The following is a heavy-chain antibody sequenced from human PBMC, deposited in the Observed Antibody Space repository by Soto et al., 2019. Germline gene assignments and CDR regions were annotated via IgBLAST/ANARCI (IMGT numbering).Heavy chain of an antibody. CDR2: IFSSGST. D-gene: IGHD2-21*02. CDR1: GGSITDYS. Sequence: TLSLTCTFSGGSITDYSWVWIRQPAGKGLEWVGRIFSSGSTNYNPSLKGRITMSLDASKNQISLKLNSATATDTAVYFCARDQGVVVTADNWFDPWGQGILVTVS. V-gene: IGHV4-4*07. CDR3: ARDQGVVVTADNWFDP. J-gene: IGHJ5*02.